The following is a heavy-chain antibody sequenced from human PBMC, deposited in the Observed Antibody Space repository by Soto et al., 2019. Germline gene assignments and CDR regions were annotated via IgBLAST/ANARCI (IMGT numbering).Heavy chain of an antibody. J-gene: IGHJ6*02. Sequence: QVQLQESGPGLVKPSETLSLTCTVSGASISSYYWSWIRQPPGKGLEWIGYIYNSGSTNYNPSLRGRVTIAVDTSKNQFSLRLSSVTAADTAVYHCARQMFIGGMDVWGQGTTVTVSS. CDR1: GASISSYY. CDR3: ARQMFIGGMDV. D-gene: IGHD2-15*01. V-gene: IGHV4-59*08. CDR2: IYNSGST.